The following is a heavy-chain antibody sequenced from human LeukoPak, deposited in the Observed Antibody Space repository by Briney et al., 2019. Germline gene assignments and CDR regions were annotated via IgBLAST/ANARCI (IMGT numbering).Heavy chain of an antibody. CDR2: ISAYNGNT. Sequence: ASVKVSCKASGYTFTSYGISWVRQAPGQGLEWMGWISAYNGNTNYAQKLQGRVTMTTDTSTSTAYMELRSLRSDDTAVYYCARDSPSFLYYDILTGYSTFDYWGQGALVTVSS. CDR1: GYTFTSYG. J-gene: IGHJ4*02. V-gene: IGHV1-18*01. D-gene: IGHD3-9*01. CDR3: ARDSPSFLYYDILTGYSTFDY.